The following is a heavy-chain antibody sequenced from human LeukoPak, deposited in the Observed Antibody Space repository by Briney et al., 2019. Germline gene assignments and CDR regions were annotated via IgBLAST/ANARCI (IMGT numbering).Heavy chain of an antibody. Sequence: GGSLRLSCAASDFSFTTYAMSWVRQAPGKGLEWVSSITGGDPTTYYADSVKGRFTISRDNSKNTLYLQMNSLRAEDTAVYYCAKRRGSGYDVLLYDYWGQGTLVTVSS. V-gene: IGHV3-23*01. D-gene: IGHD5-12*01. CDR1: DFSFTTYA. J-gene: IGHJ4*02. CDR2: ITGGDPTT. CDR3: AKRRGSGYDVLLYDY.